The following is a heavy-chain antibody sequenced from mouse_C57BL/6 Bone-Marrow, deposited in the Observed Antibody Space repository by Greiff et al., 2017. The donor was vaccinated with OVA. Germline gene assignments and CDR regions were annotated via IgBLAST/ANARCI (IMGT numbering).Heavy chain of an antibody. CDR3: TRDKGPGYYFDY. CDR2: ISSGGDYI. CDR1: GFTFSSYA. J-gene: IGHJ2*01. D-gene: IGHD3-2*02. V-gene: IGHV5-9-1*02. Sequence: EVQVVESGEGLVKPGGSLKLSCAASGFTFSSYAMSWVRQTPEKRLEWVAYISSGGDYIYYADTVKGRFTISRDNARNTLYLQMSSLKSEDTAMYYCTRDKGPGYYFDYWGQGTTLTVSS.